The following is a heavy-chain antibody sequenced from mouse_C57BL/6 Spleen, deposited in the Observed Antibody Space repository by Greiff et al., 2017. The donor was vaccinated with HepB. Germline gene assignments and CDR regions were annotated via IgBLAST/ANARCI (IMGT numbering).Heavy chain of an antibody. CDR2: IWGDGST. CDR3: AKRGVITTVVDCYCDV. CDR1: GFSLTSYG. Sequence: VQLQESGPGLVAPSQSLSITCTVSGFSLTSYGVSWVRQPPGKGLEWLGEIWGDGSTNYHSALISRLSISKDNSKSQVFLKLNSLQTDDTATYYCAKRGVITTVVDCYCDVWGAGNTGTVSS. D-gene: IGHD1-1*01. V-gene: IGHV2-3*01. J-gene: IGHJ1*01.